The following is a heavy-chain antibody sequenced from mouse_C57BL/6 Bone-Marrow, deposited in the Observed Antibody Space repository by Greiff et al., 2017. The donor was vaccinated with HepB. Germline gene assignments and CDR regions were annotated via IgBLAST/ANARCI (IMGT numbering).Heavy chain of an antibody. J-gene: IGHJ2*01. D-gene: IGHD2-4*01. V-gene: IGHV1-82*01. CDR2: IYPGDGDT. Sequence: QVQLQQSGPELVKPGASVKISCKASGYAFSSSWMNWVKQRPGKGLEWIGRIYPGDGDTNYNGKFKGKATLTADKSSSTAYMQLSSLTSEDSAVYFCGGGHYDYFDYWGQGTTLTVSS. CDR3: GGGHYDYFDY. CDR1: GYAFSSSW.